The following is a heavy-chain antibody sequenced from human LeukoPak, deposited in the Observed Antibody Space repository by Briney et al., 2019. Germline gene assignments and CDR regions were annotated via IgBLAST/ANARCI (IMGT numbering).Heavy chain of an antibody. D-gene: IGHD3-10*01. V-gene: IGHV1-8*02. J-gene: IGHJ6*02. CDR3: ARREMVRGVIIYYYYGMDV. CDR1: GYTFTGYY. Sequence: GASVKVSCKAFGYTFTGYYMHWVRQAPGQGLEWMGWIIPNSGNTGYAQKFQGRVTMTGNTSISTAYMELSSLRSEDTAVYYCARREMVRGVIIYYYYGMDVWGQGTTVTVSS. CDR2: IIPNSGNT.